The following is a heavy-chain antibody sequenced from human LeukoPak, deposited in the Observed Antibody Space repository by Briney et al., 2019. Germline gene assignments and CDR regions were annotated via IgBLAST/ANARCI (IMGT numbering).Heavy chain of an antibody. V-gene: IGHV3-53*01. Sequence: GGSLRLSCAASGFTVSSNYMSWVRQAPGKGLEWVSVIYSGGSTYYADSVKGRFTISRDNSKNTLYLQMNSLRAEDTAVYYCARDRDYYDSSGYYIWGQGTMVTVSS. CDR2: IYSGGST. D-gene: IGHD3-22*01. CDR1: GFTVSSNY. J-gene: IGHJ3*02. CDR3: ARDRDYYDSSGYYI.